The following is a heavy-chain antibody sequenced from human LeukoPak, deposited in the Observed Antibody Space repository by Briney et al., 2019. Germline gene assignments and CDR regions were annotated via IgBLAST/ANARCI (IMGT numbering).Heavy chain of an antibody. Sequence: ASVKVSCKPSGYIFADFGVSWVRQAPGQGLEWMGWISAFNGNAAYAQNLQGRVTMTTDTSTNTAYMELTSLRSDDTAVYYCARSSAILTGFCTAFFDYWGQGTLVTVSS. D-gene: IGHD3-9*01. CDR3: ARSSAILTGFCTAFFDY. CDR1: GYIFADFG. V-gene: IGHV1-18*01. J-gene: IGHJ4*02. CDR2: ISAFNGNA.